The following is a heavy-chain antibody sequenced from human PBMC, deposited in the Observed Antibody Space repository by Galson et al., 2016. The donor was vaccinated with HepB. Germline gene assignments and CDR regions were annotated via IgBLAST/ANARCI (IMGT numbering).Heavy chain of an antibody. V-gene: IGHV1-18*01. CDR3: ARHGNSWSWDH. CDR1: GYTLTRNG. D-gene: IGHD6-13*01. CDR2: ISANSGST. Sequence: SVKVSCKASGYTLTRNGLSWVRQAPGQGLEWMGWISANSGSTKYAQKLQGRVTMTTDTSTSTAYMELRSLRSDDTAVYYCARHGNSWSWDHWGQGTLVTVSS. J-gene: IGHJ4*02.